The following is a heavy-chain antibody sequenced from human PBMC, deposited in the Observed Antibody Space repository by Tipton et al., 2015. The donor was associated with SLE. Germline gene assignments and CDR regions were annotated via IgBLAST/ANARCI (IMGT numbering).Heavy chain of an antibody. CDR1: GGSINNHY. CDR2: IYTGGNT. V-gene: IGHV4-4*07. Sequence: TLSLTCTVSGGSINNHYWNWIRQSPGKGLEWIGRIYTGGNTKYNPSLESRVTLSADASKAQFSLKLTSVTAADTAVYYRVVCSPSSCAYFDYWGQGRLVTVSS. D-gene: IGHD2-2*01. CDR3: VVCSPSSCAYFDY. J-gene: IGHJ4*02.